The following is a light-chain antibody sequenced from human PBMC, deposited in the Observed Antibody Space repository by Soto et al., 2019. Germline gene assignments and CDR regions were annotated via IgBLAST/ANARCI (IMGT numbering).Light chain of an antibody. J-gene: IGLJ1*01. CDR1: SSDVGGYNY. V-gene: IGLV2-8*01. Sequence: QSALTQPPSASGSPGQSVTISCTGTSSDVGGYNYVSWYQQHPGKAPKLMIYEVSKRPSGVPDRFSGSKSGNTASLTVSGLSAEDEADYYCSSYAGSNNYVFGTGTKVTVL. CDR3: SSYAGSNNYV. CDR2: EVS.